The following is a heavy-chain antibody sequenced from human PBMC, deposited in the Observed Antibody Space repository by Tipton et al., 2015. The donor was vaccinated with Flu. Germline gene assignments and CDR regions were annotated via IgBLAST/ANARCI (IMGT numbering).Heavy chain of an antibody. J-gene: IGHJ4*02. Sequence: SLRLSCAASGFTFSSYGMHWVRQAPGKGLEWVAVIWYDGSNKYYADSVKGRFTISRDNSKNTLYLQMNSLRAEDTAVYYCAREMGIIAAAGTLDYWGQGTLVTVSS. CDR2: IWYDGSNK. CDR1: GFTFSSYG. CDR3: AREMGIIAAAGTLDY. D-gene: IGHD6-13*01. V-gene: IGHV3-33*01.